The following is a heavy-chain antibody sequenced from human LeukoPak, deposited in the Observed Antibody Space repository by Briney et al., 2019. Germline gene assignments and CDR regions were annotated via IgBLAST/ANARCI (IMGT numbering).Heavy chain of an antibody. CDR2: VSGSGGST. CDR3: AKDDSAGTLVD. Sequence: PGGSLRLSCAASGFTFSSYAMSWVRQAPGKGLEWVSAVSGSGGSTYYADSVKGRFTISRDNFKNTLYLQMNSLRAEDTAVYYCAKDDSAGTLVDWGQGTLVTVSS. D-gene: IGHD4/OR15-4a*01. J-gene: IGHJ4*02. CDR1: GFTFSSYA. V-gene: IGHV3-23*01.